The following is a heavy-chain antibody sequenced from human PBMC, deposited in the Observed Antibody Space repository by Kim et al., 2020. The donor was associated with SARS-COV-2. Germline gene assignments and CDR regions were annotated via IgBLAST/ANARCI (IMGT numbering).Heavy chain of an antibody. Sequence: TNYTPALKSRVPISVDTSKNQFSRTLSSVAAADTAVYYCARGVVRGGMDVWGKGTTVTVSS. CDR2: T. J-gene: IGHJ6*03. V-gene: IGHV4-34*01. CDR3: ARGVVRGGMDV. D-gene: IGHD3-10*01.